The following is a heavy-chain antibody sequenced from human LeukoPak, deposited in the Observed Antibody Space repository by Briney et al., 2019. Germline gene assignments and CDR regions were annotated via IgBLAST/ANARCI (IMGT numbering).Heavy chain of an antibody. CDR3: ARDQENVLLWFGGFDY. J-gene: IGHJ4*02. CDR1: GFTFSDYY. D-gene: IGHD3-10*01. CDR2: ISSSGSTI. Sequence: GGSLRLSCAASGFTFSDYYMSWIRQAPGKGLEWVSYISSSGSTIYCADSVRGRFTISRDNAKNSLYLQMNSLRAEDTAVYYCARDQENVLLWFGGFDYWGQGTLVTVSS. V-gene: IGHV3-11*01.